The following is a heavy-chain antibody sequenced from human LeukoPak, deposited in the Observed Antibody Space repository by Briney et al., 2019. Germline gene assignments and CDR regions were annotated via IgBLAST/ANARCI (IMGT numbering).Heavy chain of an antibody. CDR3: ARYPYGRLD. D-gene: IGHD3-10*01. V-gene: IGHV4-39*01. Sequence: SETLSLTCTVSGGSISSSSYYWGWIRQPPGKGLEWIGSIYYSGSTYYNPSLKSRVTISVDTSKNQFSLKLSSVTAADTAVYYCARYPYGRLDWGQGTLVTVSS. CDR1: GGSISSSSYY. J-gene: IGHJ4*02. CDR2: IYYSGST.